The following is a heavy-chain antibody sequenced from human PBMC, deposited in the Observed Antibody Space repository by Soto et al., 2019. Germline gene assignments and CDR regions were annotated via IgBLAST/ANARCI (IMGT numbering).Heavy chain of an antibody. CDR3: AKDQASGHCSFDS. Sequence: VGSLRLSCAASGFTFNIYGMHWVRQAPDKGLEWVALISYDGSNQYYADSVKGRFTISRDNSKNTLFLQMNSLRADDTAVYYFAKDQASGHCSFDSWGQGTLVPVSS. V-gene: IGHV3-30*18. CDR1: GFTFNIYG. D-gene: IGHD2-21*01. CDR2: ISYDGSNQ. J-gene: IGHJ5*01.